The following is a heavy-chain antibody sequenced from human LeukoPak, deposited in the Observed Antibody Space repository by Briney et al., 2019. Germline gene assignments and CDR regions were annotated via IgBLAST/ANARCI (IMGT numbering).Heavy chain of an antibody. J-gene: IGHJ4*02. CDR1: GFTFSNYW. CDR3: AKGGQRMGATQLDY. CDR2: INSDGINT. D-gene: IGHD1-26*01. V-gene: IGHV3-74*01. Sequence: GGSLRLSCAAAGFTFSNYWMHWVRQAPGKGLVWVSRINSDGINTSYADYAKGRFTISRDNAKNTLNLQMNSPRAEDTAVYYCAKGGQRMGATQLDYWGQGTLVTVSS.